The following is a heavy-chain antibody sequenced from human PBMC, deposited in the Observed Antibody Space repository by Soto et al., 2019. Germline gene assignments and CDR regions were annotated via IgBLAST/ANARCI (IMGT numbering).Heavy chain of an antibody. CDR3: ATGCVSSHNWFDP. CDR1: GFTFSSYG. D-gene: IGHD6-13*01. J-gene: IGHJ5*02. Sequence: QVQLVESGGGVVQPGRSLRLSCAASGFTFSSYGMHWVRQAPGKGLEWVEVISYDGSNKYYADSVKVRFTISRDNSKNTLYLTMNSLRAEDTAVYYCATGCVSSHNWFDPWGQVTLVTVSS. V-gene: IGHV3-30*03. CDR2: ISYDGSNK.